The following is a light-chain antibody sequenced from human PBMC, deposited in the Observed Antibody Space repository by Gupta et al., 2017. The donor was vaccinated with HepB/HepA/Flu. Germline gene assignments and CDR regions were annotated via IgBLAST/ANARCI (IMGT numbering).Light chain of an antibody. V-gene: IGKV1-33*01. Sequence: DIQITQSPSSLSSSLGDRVTITCQASQDISYYLNWYQQKPGKAPKLLIYDASNLETGVPSRFSGSGSGTDFTVTISSLQPEDIATYYCQQYDNLPRSFGQGTKLEIK. J-gene: IGKJ2*04. CDR2: DAS. CDR1: QDISYY. CDR3: QQYDNLPRS.